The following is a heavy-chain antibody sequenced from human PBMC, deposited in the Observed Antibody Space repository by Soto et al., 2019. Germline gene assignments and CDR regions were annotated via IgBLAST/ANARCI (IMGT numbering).Heavy chain of an antibody. CDR2: IIPILGIA. Sequence: GASVKVSCKASGGTFSSYTINWVRQAPGQGLEWMGRIIPILGIANYAQKFQGRVTITADKSTSTAYMELSSLRSEDTAVYYCARGSYDGYSYGPIDYWGQGTLVTVSS. V-gene: IGHV1-69*02. CDR3: ARGSYDGYSYGPIDY. D-gene: IGHD5-18*01. CDR1: GGTFSSYT. J-gene: IGHJ4*02.